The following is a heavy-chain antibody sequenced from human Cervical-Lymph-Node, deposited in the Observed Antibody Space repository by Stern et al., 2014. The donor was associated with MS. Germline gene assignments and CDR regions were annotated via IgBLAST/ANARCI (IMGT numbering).Heavy chain of an antibody. CDR3: ARLTEVG. CDR1: GFTFNIHS. CDR2: ISSSSTNK. J-gene: IGHJ4*02. Sequence: EMQLVESGGGRVKPGGSLRLSCAASGFTFNIHSMNWVRQAPGKGLEWVSSISSSSTNKYYADSVKGRFTISRDNAKNSLFLQMDSLRAEDTAIYYCARLTEVGWGQGTLVTVSS. D-gene: IGHD1-26*01. V-gene: IGHV3-21*06.